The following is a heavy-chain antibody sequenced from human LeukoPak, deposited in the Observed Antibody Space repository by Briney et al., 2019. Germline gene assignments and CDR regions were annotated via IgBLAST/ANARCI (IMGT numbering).Heavy chain of an antibody. D-gene: IGHD3-3*01. V-gene: IGHV4-39*01. CDR3: ARNHPHYDFWSGKDWFDP. Sequence: PSETLSLTCTVSGGSISSSSYYWGWIRRPPGKGLEWIGSIYYSGSTYYNPSLKSRVTISVDTSKNQFSLKLSSVTAADTAVYYCARNHPHYDFWSGKDWFDPWGQGTLVTVSS. CDR1: GGSISSSSYY. J-gene: IGHJ5*02. CDR2: IYYSGST.